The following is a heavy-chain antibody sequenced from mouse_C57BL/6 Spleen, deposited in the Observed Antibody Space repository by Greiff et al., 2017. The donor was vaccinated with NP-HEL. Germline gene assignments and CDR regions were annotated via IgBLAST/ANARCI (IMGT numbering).Heavy chain of an antibody. D-gene: IGHD2-4*01. CDR3: ARDAPPDYDEFAY. J-gene: IGHJ3*01. CDR2: ISDGGSYT. Sequence: DVQLVESGGGLVKPGGSLKLSCAASGFTFSSYAMSWVRQTPEKRLEWVATISDGGSYTYYPDNVKGRFTISRDNAKNNLYLQMSHLKSEDTAMYYCARDAPPDYDEFAYWGQGTLVTVSA. V-gene: IGHV5-4*01. CDR1: GFTFSSYA.